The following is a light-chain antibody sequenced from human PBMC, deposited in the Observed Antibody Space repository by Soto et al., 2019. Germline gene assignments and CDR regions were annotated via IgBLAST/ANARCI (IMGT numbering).Light chain of an antibody. CDR2: GAS. Sequence: EIVLTQSPGTLSLSPGERATLSCRASQSVSSGYLAWYQQKPGQAPRLLIYGASSRATGIPDRFSGSGSGTDFTLSISRLEPEDFAVYYCQHCGHSPRTFGQGTKVEIK. CDR1: QSVSSGY. J-gene: IGKJ1*01. V-gene: IGKV3-20*01. CDR3: QHCGHSPRT.